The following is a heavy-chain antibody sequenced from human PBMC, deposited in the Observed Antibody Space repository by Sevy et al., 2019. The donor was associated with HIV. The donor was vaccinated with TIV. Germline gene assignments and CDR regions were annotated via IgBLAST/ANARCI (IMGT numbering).Heavy chain of an antibody. CDR3: AWDAAEGPYGDTFFSNWFDA. CDR2: ISYDGNNK. Sequence: GGSLRLSCAASGFTFSNYPMYWVRQAPGKGLEWVATISYDGNNKYSADSVQGRFTISRDNSKNTLYLQMNTVKVDYTALYCCAWDAAEGPYGDTFFSNWFDAWGQGTLVTVSS. J-gene: IGHJ5*02. V-gene: IGHV3-30*04. D-gene: IGHD3-10*01. CDR1: GFTFSNYP.